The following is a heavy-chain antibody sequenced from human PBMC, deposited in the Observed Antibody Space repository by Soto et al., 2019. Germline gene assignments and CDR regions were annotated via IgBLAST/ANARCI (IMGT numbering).Heavy chain of an antibody. CDR3: ARLSLVGAYNWFDP. CDR2: TSAYNGNT. D-gene: IGHD1-26*01. Sequence: GPSVKVSCKASGYTFTSYGISWVRQAPGQGLEWMGWTSAYNGNTNYAQKLQGRVTMTTDTSTSTAYMELRSLRSDDTAVYYCARLSLVGAYNWFDPWGQGTLVTVSS. J-gene: IGHJ5*02. CDR1: GYTFTSYG. V-gene: IGHV1-18*01.